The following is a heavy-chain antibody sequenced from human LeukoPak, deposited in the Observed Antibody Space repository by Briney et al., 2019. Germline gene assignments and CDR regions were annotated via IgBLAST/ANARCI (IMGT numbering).Heavy chain of an antibody. CDR3: ARETYYYDSSGEDPFDI. Sequence: GGSLRLSCAASGFTFISYSMDWVRQAPGKGLEWVSYISSSSSIIYYADSVKGRFTISRNNAKNSLYLQMNSLRAEDTAVFYCARETYYYDSSGEDPFDIWGQGRVVTVSS. D-gene: IGHD3-22*01. J-gene: IGHJ3*02. V-gene: IGHV3-48*01. CDR2: ISSSSSII. CDR1: GFTFISYS.